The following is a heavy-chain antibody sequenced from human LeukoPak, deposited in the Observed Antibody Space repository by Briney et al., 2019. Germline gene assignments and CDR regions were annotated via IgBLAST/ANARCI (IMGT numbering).Heavy chain of an antibody. J-gene: IGHJ4*02. CDR1: GGSVSSGGYY. D-gene: IGHD5-24*01. CDR3: ARNYRRDGYNYIDY. CDR2: IYYSGST. Sequence: SQTLSLTCTVSGGSVSSGGYYWSWIRQHPGKGLGWIGYIYYSGSTYYNPSLKSRVTISVDTSKNQFSLKLSSVTAADTAVYYCARNYRRDGYNYIDYWGQGTLVTVSS. V-gene: IGHV4-31*03.